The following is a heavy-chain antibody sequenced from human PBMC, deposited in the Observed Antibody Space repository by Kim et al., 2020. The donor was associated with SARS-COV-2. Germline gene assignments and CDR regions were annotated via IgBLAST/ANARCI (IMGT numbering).Heavy chain of an antibody. CDR3: TRRTNPLMDV. D-gene: IGHD1-1*01. CDR2: IRSKDFNYAT. Sequence: GGSLRLSCAASGFTFSGSAIHWVRQAAGKGLEWVARIRSKDFNYATSYVASVKGRFTISRDDSKNTGYLQMNSLKTEDTAVYYCTRRTNPLMDVWGQGTTVTVSS. CDR1: GFTFSGSA. V-gene: IGHV3-73*01. J-gene: IGHJ6*01.